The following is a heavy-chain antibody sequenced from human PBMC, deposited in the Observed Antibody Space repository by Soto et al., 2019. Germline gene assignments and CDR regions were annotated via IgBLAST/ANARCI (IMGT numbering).Heavy chain of an antibody. CDR1: GFTFSSYS. D-gene: IGHD2-15*01. V-gene: IGHV3-48*02. CDR2: ISSSSSTI. Sequence: PGGSLRLSCAASGFTFSSYSMNWVRQAPGKGLEWVSYISSSSSTIYYADSVKGRFTISRDNAKNSLYLQMNSLRDEDTAVYYCARDPPPRYCSGGSCYSLYYYYGMDVWGQGTTVTV. J-gene: IGHJ6*02. CDR3: ARDPPPRYCSGGSCYSLYYYYGMDV.